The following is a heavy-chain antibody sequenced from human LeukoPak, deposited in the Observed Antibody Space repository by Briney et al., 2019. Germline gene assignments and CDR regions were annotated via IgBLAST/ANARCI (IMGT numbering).Heavy chain of an antibody. CDR1: GFTFDDYA. CDR3: AKDVYDFWSGCAIDY. V-gene: IGHV3-43*02. Sequence: TGGSLRLSCAASGFTFDDYAMHWVRQAPGKGLEWVSLISGDGGSTYYADSVEGRFTISRDNSKNSLYLQMNSLRTEDTALYYCAKDVYDFWSGCAIDYWGQGTLVTVSS. CDR2: ISGDGGST. D-gene: IGHD3-3*01. J-gene: IGHJ4*02.